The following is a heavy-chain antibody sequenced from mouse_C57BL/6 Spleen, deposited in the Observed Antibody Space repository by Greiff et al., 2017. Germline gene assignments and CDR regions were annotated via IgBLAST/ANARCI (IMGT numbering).Heavy chain of an antibody. CDR3: ARRSAQATGYCDY. D-gene: IGHD3-2*02. CDR1: GYTFTSYW. Sequence: QVQLQQSGAELVKPGASVKLSCKASGYTFTSYWMQWVKQRPGQGLEWIGEIDPSDSYTNYNQKFKGKATLTVDTSSSTAYMQLSSLTSEDSAVYYCARRSAQATGYCDYWGQGTTLTVSS. J-gene: IGHJ2*01. CDR2: IDPSDSYT. V-gene: IGHV1-50*01.